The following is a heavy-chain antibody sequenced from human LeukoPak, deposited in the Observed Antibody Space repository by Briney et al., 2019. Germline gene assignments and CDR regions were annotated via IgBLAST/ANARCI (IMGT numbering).Heavy chain of an antibody. CDR1: GFTFNNFG. CDR2: IWYDGGNK. J-gene: IGHJ5*02. Sequence: PGGSLRLSCAASGFTFNNFGMHWVRQAPGKGLEWVAFIWYDGGNKDYADSVKGRFTISRDNSNNTLYLQMNSLRAEDTAVYYCAKDRPVWVTTAPNWFDPWGQGTLVTVSS. D-gene: IGHD4-17*01. CDR3: AKDRPVWVTTAPNWFDP. V-gene: IGHV3-30*02.